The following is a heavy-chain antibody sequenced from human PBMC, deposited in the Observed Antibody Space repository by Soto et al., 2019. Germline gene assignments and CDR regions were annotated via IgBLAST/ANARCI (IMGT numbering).Heavy chain of an antibody. CDR2: VSERSGPP. CDR3: AKDQDNTDYYWIFDL. Sequence: GGSLRLSCAASGFNFRKFAMSWVRQAPGKGLEWVSGVSERSGPPLYADSVKGRFTISRDNSKSTLYLEMNNLRPEDTAVYYCAKDQDNTDYYWIFDLWGRGTPVTVSS. J-gene: IGHJ2*01. CDR1: GFNFRKFA. V-gene: IGHV3-23*01. D-gene: IGHD4-17*01.